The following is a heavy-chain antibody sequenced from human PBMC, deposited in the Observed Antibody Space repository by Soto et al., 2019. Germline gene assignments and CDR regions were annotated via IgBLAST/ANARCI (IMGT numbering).Heavy chain of an antibody. J-gene: IGHJ5*02. D-gene: IGHD5-18*01. Sequence: QLQLQESGPGLVKPSETLSLTCTVSGDSISSSKYYWGWIRQPPGKGVEWIGSIYFGGITYYNPSLKSRVTISVDTSKNQCSLELSSVTAVDTAVFYCARHEFSYHNSWFDPWGQGTLVTVSS. V-gene: IGHV4-39*01. CDR1: GDSISSSKYY. CDR3: ARHEFSYHNSWFDP. CDR2: IYFGGIT.